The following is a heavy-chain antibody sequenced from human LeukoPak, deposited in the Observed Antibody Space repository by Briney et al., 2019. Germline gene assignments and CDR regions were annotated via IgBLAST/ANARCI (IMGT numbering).Heavy chain of an antibody. J-gene: IGHJ4*02. D-gene: IGHD6-19*01. Sequence: NPSGTLSLTCVVSGGSISSSNWWSWVRQPPEKGLEWIGEIYHSGSTNSNPSLKSRVTISVDKSKNQFSLKLSSVTAADTAVYYCARYDVGWYYFDYWGQGTLVTVSS. CDR3: ARYDVGWYYFDY. CDR1: GGSISSSNW. V-gene: IGHV4-4*02. CDR2: IYHSGST.